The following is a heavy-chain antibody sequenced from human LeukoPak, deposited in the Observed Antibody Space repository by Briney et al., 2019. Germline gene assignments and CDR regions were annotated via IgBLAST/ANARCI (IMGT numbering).Heavy chain of an antibody. CDR1: GYTFTSYG. Sequence: ASVTVSCKASGYTFTSYGISWVRQAPGQGLEWMGWISAYNGNTNYAQKLQGRVTMTTDTSTSTAYMELRSLRSDDTAVYYCARLMVRGVSDKAPFDYWGQGTLVTVSS. CDR3: ARLMVRGVSDKAPFDY. V-gene: IGHV1-18*01. CDR2: ISAYNGNT. D-gene: IGHD3-10*01. J-gene: IGHJ4*02.